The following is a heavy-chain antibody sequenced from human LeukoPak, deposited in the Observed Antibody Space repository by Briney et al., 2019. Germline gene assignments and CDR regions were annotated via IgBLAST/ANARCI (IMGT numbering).Heavy chain of an antibody. D-gene: IGHD2-2*01. CDR2: ISSSGSTI. J-gene: IGHJ4*02. CDR3: ARDTIVVVPAARGPDY. Sequence: GGSLRLSCAASGFTFSSYSMNWVRQAPGKGLEWVSYISSSGSTIYYADSVKGRFTISRDNAKNSLYLQMNSLRAEDTAVYYCARDTIVVVPAARGPDYWGQGTLVTVSS. CDR1: GFTFSSYS. V-gene: IGHV3-48*04.